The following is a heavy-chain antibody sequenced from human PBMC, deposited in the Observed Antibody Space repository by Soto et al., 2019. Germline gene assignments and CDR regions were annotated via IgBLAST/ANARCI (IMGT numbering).Heavy chain of an antibody. CDR3: ARARDSSSWYLDENWFDP. V-gene: IGHV4-30-4*01. CDR2: IYYSGST. J-gene: IGHJ5*02. D-gene: IGHD6-13*01. Sequence: PSETLSLTCTVSGGSISSGDYYWSWIRQPPGKGLEWIGYIYYSGSTYYNPSLKSRVTISVDTSKNQFSLKLSSVTAADTAVYYCARARDSSSWYLDENWFDPWGQGTLVTVSS. CDR1: GGSISSGDYY.